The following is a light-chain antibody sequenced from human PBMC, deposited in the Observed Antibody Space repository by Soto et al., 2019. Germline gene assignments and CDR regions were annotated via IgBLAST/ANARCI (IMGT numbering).Light chain of an antibody. V-gene: IGLV1-44*01. CDR3: AAWDDSRYGVV. CDR1: SSNIGSNH. CDR2: RSD. J-gene: IGLJ2*01. Sequence: QSVLTQSPSASGTPGQRVIIACSGSSSNIGSNHVNWYRHLPGAAPKLLIFRSDQRPSWVPDRFSGSKSGTTASLAISGLQSGDEADYYCAAWDDSRYGVVFGGRTKLTVL.